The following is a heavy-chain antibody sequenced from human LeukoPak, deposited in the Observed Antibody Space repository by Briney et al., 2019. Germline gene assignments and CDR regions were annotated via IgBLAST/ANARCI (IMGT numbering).Heavy chain of an antibody. J-gene: IGHJ6*03. CDR1: GFSFSSSA. CDR3: AKNSSGRPWGDYYMDV. CDR2: ISGSGSST. Sequence: GGSLRLSCAASGFSFSSSAMSWVRQAPGKGLEWVSAISGSGSSTSYSESVKGRFTIPRDNSKNTLSLQMNSLRAEDTAVYYCAKNSSGRPWGDYYMDVWGKGTTVTVSS. V-gene: IGHV3-23*01. D-gene: IGHD6-19*01.